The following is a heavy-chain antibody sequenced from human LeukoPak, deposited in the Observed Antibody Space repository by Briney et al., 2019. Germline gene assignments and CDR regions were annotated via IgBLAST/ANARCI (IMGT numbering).Heavy chain of an antibody. J-gene: IGHJ4*02. CDR2: ISASGGST. D-gene: IGHD1-26*01. CDR3: AKKMGITGSYLGFDY. CDR1: GGSISSSSYY. V-gene: IGHV3-23*01. Sequence: ETLSLTCTVSGGSISSSSYYWGWIRQAPGKGLEWVSAISASGGSTFYADSVKGRFTISRDKSKNTLYLQMNSLRAEDTAVYYCAKKMGITGSYLGFDYWGQGTLVTVSS.